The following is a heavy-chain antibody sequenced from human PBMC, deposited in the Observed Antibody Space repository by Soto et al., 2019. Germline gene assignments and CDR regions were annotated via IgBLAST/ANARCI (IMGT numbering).Heavy chain of an antibody. CDR1: GGSISSYY. Sequence: SQTLSLTCTFSGGSISSYYWSWIRQPPGKGLEWIGYIYYSGSTNYNPSLKSRVTISVDTSKNQFSLKLSSVTAADTAVYYCARFMTDGYYYYMDVWGKGTTVTVSS. CDR3: ARFMTDGYYYYMDV. CDR2: IYYSGST. D-gene: IGHD2-21*02. V-gene: IGHV4-59*08. J-gene: IGHJ6*03.